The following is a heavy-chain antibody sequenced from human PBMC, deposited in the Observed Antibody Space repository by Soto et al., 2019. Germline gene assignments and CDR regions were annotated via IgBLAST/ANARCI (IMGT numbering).Heavy chain of an antibody. CDR1: GFTFSGSA. D-gene: IGHD6-6*01. CDR2: IRSKANSYAT. J-gene: IGHJ6*04. Sequence: PGGSLRLSCAASGFTFSGSAMHWVRQASGKGLEWVGRIRSKANSYATAYAASVKGRFTISRDDSKNTAYLQMNSLKTEDTAVYYCTRTEFLQLALLSPSWYYGMDVWGKGTTVPVSS. CDR3: TRTEFLQLALLSPSWYYGMDV. V-gene: IGHV3-73*01.